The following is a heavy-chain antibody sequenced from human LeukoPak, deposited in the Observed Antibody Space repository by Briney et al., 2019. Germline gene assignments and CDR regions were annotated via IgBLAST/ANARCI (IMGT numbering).Heavy chain of an antibody. CDR1: GGTFSSYA. J-gene: IGHJ4*02. V-gene: IGHV1-69*13. CDR3: ARSALDSSGYYYVRYFDY. D-gene: IGHD3-22*01. Sequence: GASVKDSCKASGGTFSSYAISWVRQAPGQGLEWMGGIIPIFGTANYAQKFQGRVTITADESTSTAYMELSSLRSEDTAVYYCARSALDSSGYYYVRYFDYWGQGTLVTVSS. CDR2: IIPIFGTA.